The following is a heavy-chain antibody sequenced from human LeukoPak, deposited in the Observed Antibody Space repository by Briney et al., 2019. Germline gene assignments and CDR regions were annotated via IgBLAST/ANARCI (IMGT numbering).Heavy chain of an antibody. Sequence: GGSLRLSCAASGFTFSSCWMHWVRQGPGKGLVWVSHIKSDGSSTSYADSVKGRFTISRDNAKNTLYLQMNSLRAEDTVVYYCARDVGGYSGYDYAFDYWGQGTLVTVSS. CDR1: GFTFSSCW. CDR3: ARDVGGYSGYDYAFDY. CDR2: IKSDGSST. D-gene: IGHD5-12*01. V-gene: IGHV3-74*01. J-gene: IGHJ4*02.